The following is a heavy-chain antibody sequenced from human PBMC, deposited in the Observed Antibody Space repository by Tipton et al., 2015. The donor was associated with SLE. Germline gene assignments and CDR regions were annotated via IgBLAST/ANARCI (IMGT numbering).Heavy chain of an antibody. CDR2: ISGSGGST. CDR3: AKDASPGDFWSGYPRGNWFDP. V-gene: IGHV3-23*01. Sequence: SLRLSCAASGFTFSSYAMSWVRQAPGKGLEWVSAISGSGGSTYYADSVKGRFTISRDNSKNTLYLQMNSLRAEDTAVYYCAKDASPGDFWSGYPRGNWFDPWGQGTLVTVSS. CDR1: GFTFSSYA. J-gene: IGHJ5*02. D-gene: IGHD3-3*01.